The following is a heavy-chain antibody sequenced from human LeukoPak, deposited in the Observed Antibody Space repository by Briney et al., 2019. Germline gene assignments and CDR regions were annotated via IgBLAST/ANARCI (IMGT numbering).Heavy chain of an antibody. J-gene: IGHJ4*02. D-gene: IGHD6-19*01. CDR3: AKAPVERWLGQDY. CDR2: ISGSGGST. V-gene: IGHV3-23*01. Sequence: PGGSLRLSCAASGFTFSSYAMSWVRQAPGKGLEWVSAISGSGGSTYYADSVKGRFTISRDNSKNTPYLQMNSLRAEDTAVYYCAKAPVERWLGQDYWGQGTLVTVSS. CDR1: GFTFSSYA.